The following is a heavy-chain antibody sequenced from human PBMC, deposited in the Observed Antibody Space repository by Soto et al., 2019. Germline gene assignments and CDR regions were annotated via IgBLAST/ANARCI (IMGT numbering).Heavy chain of an antibody. CDR2: ISYDGSNK. CDR1: GFTFSSYG. D-gene: IGHD3-3*01. J-gene: IGHJ3*02. Sequence: QVQLVESGGGVVQPGRSLRLSCAASGFTFSSYGMHWVRQAPGKGLEWVAVISYDGSNKYYADSVKGRFTISRDNSKNTLYLQMNSLRAEDTAVYYCAKDYEGSEYDAFDIWGQGTMVTVSS. V-gene: IGHV3-30*18. CDR3: AKDYEGSEYDAFDI.